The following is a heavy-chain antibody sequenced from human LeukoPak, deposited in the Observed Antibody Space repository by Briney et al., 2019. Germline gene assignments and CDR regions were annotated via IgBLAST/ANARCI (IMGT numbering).Heavy chain of an antibody. V-gene: IGHV1-8*03. CDR2: MNPNSGNT. J-gene: IGHJ6*03. Sequence: ASVKVSCKASGYTFTSYDINWVRQATGQGLEWMGWMNPNSGNTGYAQKFQGRVTITRNTSISTAYMELSSLRSEDTAVYYCARGKRELRPYYYYMDVWGKGTTVTVSS. D-gene: IGHD1-7*01. CDR1: GYTFTSYD. CDR3: ARGKRELRPYYYYMDV.